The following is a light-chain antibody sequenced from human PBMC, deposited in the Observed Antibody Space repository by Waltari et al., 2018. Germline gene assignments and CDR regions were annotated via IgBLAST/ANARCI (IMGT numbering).Light chain of an antibody. V-gene: IGLV3-27*01. CDR3: YSASDNNLVI. Sequence: SYELTQPSSVSVSPGQTARIPCPGDILAHTHARWFQQKPGQAPLLVIFQDNPRPSGIPERFSGSSSGTTVTLTISGAHVDDEADYHCYSASDNNLVIFGGGTKLTVL. CDR2: QDN. J-gene: IGLJ2*01. CDR1: ILAHTH.